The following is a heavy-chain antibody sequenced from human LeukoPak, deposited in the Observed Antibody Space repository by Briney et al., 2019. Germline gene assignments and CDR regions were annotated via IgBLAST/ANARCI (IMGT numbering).Heavy chain of an antibody. J-gene: IGHJ4*02. V-gene: IGHV3-30-3*01. Sequence: GGSLRLSCAASGFTFSSYAMHWVRQAPGKGLEWVAVISYDGSNKYYADSVKGRFTISRDNSKNTLYLQMNSLRAEDTAVYYCAKDVLYYDSSVGRGGLNDYWGQGTLVTVSS. CDR3: AKDVLYYDSSVGRGGLNDY. D-gene: IGHD3-22*01. CDR1: GFTFSSYA. CDR2: ISYDGSNK.